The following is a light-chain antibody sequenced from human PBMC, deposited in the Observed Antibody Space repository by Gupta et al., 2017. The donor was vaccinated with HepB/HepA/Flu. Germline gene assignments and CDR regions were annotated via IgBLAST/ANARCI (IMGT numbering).Light chain of an antibody. CDR3: QQRNNWHLFT. Sequence: ASQGVSTYLAWYQQKPGQAPRLLIYDTSNSATGISARFSGSGSGTDFTLTISSLEPEDFAVYSCQQRNNWHLFTFGPGTKVDIK. CDR2: DTS. J-gene: IGKJ3*01. V-gene: IGKV3D-11*01. CDR1: QGVSTY.